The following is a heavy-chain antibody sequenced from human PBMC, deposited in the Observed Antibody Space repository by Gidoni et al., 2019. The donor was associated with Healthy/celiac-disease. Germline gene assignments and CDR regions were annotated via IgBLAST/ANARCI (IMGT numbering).Heavy chain of an antibody. D-gene: IGHD6-13*01. CDR3: AGDRAAAPLGGDGMDV. J-gene: IGHJ6*02. V-gene: IGHV4-31*03. CDR1: GGSTRSGGYY. CDR2: IYYRGTT. Sequence: QVQLQESGPGLVKPSQTLSRTCTVSGGSTRSGGYYWCWILQHPGKGLGWIGYIYYRGTTDYNPSLKSRLTISGDTTTNEFSMKLMYVTAADTAVYYCAGDRAAAPLGGDGMDVWGQGTTVTVSS.